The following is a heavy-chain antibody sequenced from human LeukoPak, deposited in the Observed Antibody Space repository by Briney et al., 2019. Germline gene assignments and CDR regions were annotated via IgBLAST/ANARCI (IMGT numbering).Heavy chain of an antibody. CDR3: ARDPQLGPFDY. Sequence: PSETLSLTCTVSGGSISSYYWSWIRQPAGKGLEWIGRIYTSGRTNYNPSLKSRVTISVDTSKKQFSLKLSSVTAADTAVYYCARDPQLGPFDYWGQGTLVTVSS. CDR1: GGSISSYY. V-gene: IGHV4-4*07. CDR2: IYTSGRT. D-gene: IGHD6-6*01. J-gene: IGHJ4*02.